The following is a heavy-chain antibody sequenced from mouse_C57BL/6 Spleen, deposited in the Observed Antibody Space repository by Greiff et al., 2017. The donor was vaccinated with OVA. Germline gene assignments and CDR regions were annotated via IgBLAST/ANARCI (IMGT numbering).Heavy chain of an antibody. CDR3: ARGDWSDGYYADD. J-gene: IGHJ2*01. V-gene: IGHV1-55*01. D-gene: IGHD2-3*01. Sequence: VQLQQPGAELVKPGASVKMSCKASGYTFTSYWITWVKQRPGQGLEWIGDIYPGSGSTNYNEKFKSKATLTVDTSSSPAYMQLSSLTSEDSAVDYCARGDWSDGYYADDWGQGTTLTVSS. CDR2: IYPGSGST. CDR1: GYTFTSYW.